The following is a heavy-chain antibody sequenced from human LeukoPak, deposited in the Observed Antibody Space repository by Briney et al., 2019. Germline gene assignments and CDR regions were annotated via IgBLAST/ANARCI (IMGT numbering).Heavy chain of an antibody. CDR3: ASNTAMPDFDY. D-gene: IGHD5-18*01. CDR2: IYYSGST. V-gene: IGHV4-39*07. Sequence: SETLSLTCNVFGGSISNNNYFWAWIRQPPGKGLEWIGSIYYSGSTYYNPSLKSRVTISVDTSKNQFSLKLSSVTAADTAVYYCASNTAMPDFDYWGQGTLVTVSS. CDR1: GGSISNNNYF. J-gene: IGHJ4*02.